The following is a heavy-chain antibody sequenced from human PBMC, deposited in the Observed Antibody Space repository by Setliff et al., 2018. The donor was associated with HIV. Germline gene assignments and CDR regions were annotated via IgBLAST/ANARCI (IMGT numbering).Heavy chain of an antibody. CDR3: ARLRPYNSALDY. CDR1: GFIFTDYA. D-gene: IGHD2-21*02. J-gene: IGHJ4*02. Sequence: PGGSLRLSCAASGFIFTDYAMSWVRQAPGKGLEWVSVISGSADGAYYADSVKGRFTISRDNSRNTLYLHMSSLRAEDTAKYYCARLRPYNSALDYWGQGTLVTVSS. V-gene: IGHV3-23*01. CDR2: ISGSADGA.